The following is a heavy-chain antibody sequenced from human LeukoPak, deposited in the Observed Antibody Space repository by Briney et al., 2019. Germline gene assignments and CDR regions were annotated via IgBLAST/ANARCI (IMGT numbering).Heavy chain of an antibody. CDR1: GFTFHSYW. J-gene: IGHJ4*02. CDR2: INGDGREE. D-gene: IGHD1-1*01. CDR3: ARSPEKGTVDY. V-gene: IGHV3-7*01. Sequence: GGSLRLSCEVSGFTFHSYWMSWVRQFPGKGLEWVANINGDGREEYYVDSVTGRFTISRDNAKNSLYLQMNGLRAEDTAVYYCARSPEKGTVDYWGQGTRVTVSS.